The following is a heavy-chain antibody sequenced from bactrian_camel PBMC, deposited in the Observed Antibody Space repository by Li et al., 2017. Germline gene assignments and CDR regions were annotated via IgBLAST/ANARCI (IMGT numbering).Heavy chain of an antibody. CDR3: AAHRSYGLGITIYNY. Sequence: LELSCVASEDINTFFVGWFRQVPGKEREGVAVLDAHGATHYTDSVKGRFTISQDKAKRSLFLQMNSLKTEDTAVYYCAAHRSYGLGITIYNYWGQGTQVTVS. V-gene: IGHV3S57*01. CDR1: EDINTFF. J-gene: IGHJ4*01. D-gene: IGHD5*01. CDR2: LDAHGAT.